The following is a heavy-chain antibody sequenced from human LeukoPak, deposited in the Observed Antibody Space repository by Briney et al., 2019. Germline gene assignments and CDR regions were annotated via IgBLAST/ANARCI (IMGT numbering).Heavy chain of an antibody. CDR1: GGSISSYY. CDR3: ARQGHSAYHPLDH. Sequence: SGTLSLTCTVSGGSISSYYWSWIRQPPGKGLEYIGYIYYSGDTNHNPSLESRVTISVDTSKNQFSLKLSSVTAADTAVYYCARQGHSAYHPLDHWGQGALVTVSS. V-gene: IGHV4-59*08. J-gene: IGHJ4*02. D-gene: IGHD5-12*01. CDR2: IYYSGDT.